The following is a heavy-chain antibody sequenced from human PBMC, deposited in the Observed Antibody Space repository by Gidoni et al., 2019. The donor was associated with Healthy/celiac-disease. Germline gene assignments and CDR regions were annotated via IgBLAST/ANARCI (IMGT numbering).Heavy chain of an antibody. Sequence: QVQLQQWGAGLLKPSETLSLPCAVSGGSFSGYYWSWIRQPPGKGLEWIGEINHSGSTNYNPSLKSRVTISVDTSKNQFSLKLSSVTAADTAVYYCARGGRGRMVYASYYFDYWGQGTLVTVSS. D-gene: IGHD2-8*01. CDR3: ARGGRGRMVYASYYFDY. J-gene: IGHJ4*02. V-gene: IGHV4-34*01. CDR2: INHSGST. CDR1: GGSFSGYY.